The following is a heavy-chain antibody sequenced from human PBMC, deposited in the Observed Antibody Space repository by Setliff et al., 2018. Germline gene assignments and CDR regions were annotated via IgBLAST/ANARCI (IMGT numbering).Heavy chain of an antibody. D-gene: IGHD3-10*01. V-gene: IGHV4-39*07. J-gene: IGHJ1*01. CDR1: GGSVSSASHY. CDR3: ARVDFTMIQGVIGH. Sequence: SETLSLTCTVSGGSVSSASHYWGWIRQAPGKGMEWIGSVYYSGYTYYKPSPQSRVTMSVDTSKNQFSLKLTSVTAADTAVYYCARVDFTMIQGVIGHWGQGTLVTVS. CDR2: VYYSGYT.